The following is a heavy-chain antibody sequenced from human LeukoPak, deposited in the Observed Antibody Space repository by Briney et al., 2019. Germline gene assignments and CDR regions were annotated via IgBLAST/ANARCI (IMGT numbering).Heavy chain of an antibody. CDR3: ARDLALWYSSGWYGFDY. CDR2: IKQDGREK. Sequence: GGSLRLSCEPSGFTFISYWISWVRQAPGKGREGVANIKQDGREKYYLDSVKGRFTISRDNAKNSLYLQMNSLRAEDTAVYYCARDLALWYSSGWYGFDYWGQGTLVTVSS. CDR1: GFTFISYW. D-gene: IGHD6-19*01. J-gene: IGHJ4*02. V-gene: IGHV3-7*01.